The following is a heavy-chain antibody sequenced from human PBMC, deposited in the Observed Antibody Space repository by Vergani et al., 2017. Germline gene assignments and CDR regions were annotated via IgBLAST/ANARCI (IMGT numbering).Heavy chain of an antibody. CDR2: ISGSGGST. CDR1: GFTFSRYA. D-gene: IGHD6-13*01. CDR3: AKGRIAAAGSSEYFQH. J-gene: IGHJ1*01. V-gene: IGHV3-23*01. Sequence: EVQLLESGGGLVQPGGSLRLSCAASGFTFSRYARSWVRQAPGKGLEWFSGISGSGGSTYYADSVKGRFTISRDNSKNTLYLQMNSLRAEDSAVYYCAKGRIAAAGSSEYFQHWGQGTLVTVSS.